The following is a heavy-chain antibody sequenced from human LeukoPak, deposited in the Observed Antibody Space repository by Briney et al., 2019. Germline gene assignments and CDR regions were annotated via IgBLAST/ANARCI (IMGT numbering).Heavy chain of an antibody. V-gene: IGHV3-33*06. CDR1: GFTFSSYG. D-gene: IGHD2-2*01. CDR3: AKDATGCSSTSCYVDY. CDR2: IWYDGSNK. Sequence: QPGGSLRLSCVASGFTFSSYGMHWVRQAPGKGLEWVAVIWYDGSNKYYADSVKGRFTISRDNSKNTLYLQMNSLRAEDTAVYYCAKDATGCSSTSCYVDYWGQGTLVTVSS. J-gene: IGHJ4*02.